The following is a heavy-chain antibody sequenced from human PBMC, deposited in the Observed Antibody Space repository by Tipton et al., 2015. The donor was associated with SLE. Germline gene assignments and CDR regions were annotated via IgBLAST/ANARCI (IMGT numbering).Heavy chain of an antibody. D-gene: IGHD5-12*01. CDR2: IYQSGNT. J-gene: IGHJ4*02. CDR1: GGSISSYY. Sequence: LRLSCTVSGGSISSYYWGWIRQPPGKRLEWIGNIYQSGNTYYNPSLKSRVSISVDTSKNHFSLKLSSVTAADTAVYYCARGGVGGYDYFDHWGQGTLVTVSS. CDR3: ARGGVGGYDYFDH. V-gene: IGHV4-39*07.